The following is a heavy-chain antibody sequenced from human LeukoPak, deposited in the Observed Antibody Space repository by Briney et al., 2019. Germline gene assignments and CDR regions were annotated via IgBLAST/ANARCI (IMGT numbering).Heavy chain of an antibody. V-gene: IGHV5-51*01. CDR2: IYPGDSDT. D-gene: IGHD4-17*01. J-gene: IGHJ6*02. Sequence: GESLKISCKGSGYSFTSYWIGRVRQMPGKGLEWMGIIYPGDSDTRYSPSFQGQVTISADKSISTAYLQWSSLKASGTAMYYCARRSSTVTPVVDVWGQGTTVTVSS. CDR3: ARRSSTVTPVVDV. CDR1: GYSFTSYW.